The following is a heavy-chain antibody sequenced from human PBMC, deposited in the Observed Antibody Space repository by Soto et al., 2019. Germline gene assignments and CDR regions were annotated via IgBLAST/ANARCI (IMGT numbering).Heavy chain of an antibody. J-gene: IGHJ6*02. CDR1: GGSISSSSYY. CDR3: PTHKPTIYVRYYYDMDV. Sequence: SETLSLTCTVSGGSISSSSYYWGWIRQPPGKGLEWIGSIYYSGYTYYNPSLKSRVTISVDTSKNQFSLKLSSVTAADTAVYYCPTHKPTIYVRYYYDMDVCRQVNTVTVSS. CDR2: IYYSGYT. D-gene: IGHD3-10*02. V-gene: IGHV4-39*01.